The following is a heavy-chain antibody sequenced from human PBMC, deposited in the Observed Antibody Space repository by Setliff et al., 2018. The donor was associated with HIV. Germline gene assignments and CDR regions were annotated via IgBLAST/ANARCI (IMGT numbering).Heavy chain of an antibody. CDR3: ARAHHDFWSGYCPFDY. D-gene: IGHD3-3*01. V-gene: IGHV4-31*03. Sequence: SETLSLTCTVSGDSISSGSYYWSWIRQHPGKGLEWIGYIHYSGSTHYNPSLDSRLTISVDTSQNRFSLKLSSVTAADTAVYFCARAHHDFWSGYCPFDYWGQGALVTVS. CDR2: IHYSGST. CDR1: GDSISSGSYY. J-gene: IGHJ4*02.